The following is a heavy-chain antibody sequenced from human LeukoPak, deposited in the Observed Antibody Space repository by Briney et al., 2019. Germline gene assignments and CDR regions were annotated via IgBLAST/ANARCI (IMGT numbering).Heavy chain of an antibody. CDR2: IEYDGTDT. J-gene: IGHJ6*04. CDR1: GFTFSNYG. V-gene: IGHV3-30*02. D-gene: IGHD2-15*01. CDR3: ARNRLRATATYMDV. Sequence: PGGSLRLSCAASGFTFSNYGMHWVRQAPGKGLEWVAFIEYDGTDTHFADSVRGRFTISRYNSEDTLYLQIITLRAVDTAVYYCARNRLRATATYMDVWGKGTTVTVSS.